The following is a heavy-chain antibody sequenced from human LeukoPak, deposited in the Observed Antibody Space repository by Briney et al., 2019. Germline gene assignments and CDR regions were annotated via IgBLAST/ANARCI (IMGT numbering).Heavy chain of an antibody. J-gene: IGHJ3*01. D-gene: IGHD3-10*01. Sequence: GGSLRLSCEASGFTSSNYWMSWVRQAPGKRLEWVGNINRDGSQKYYVDSVKGRFTLSRDIAENSLFLQLNSLRADDTAVYYCARGSTMDYYHFDVWGQGTLVTVSS. CDR2: INRDGSQK. CDR1: GFTSSNYW. CDR3: ARGSTMDYYHFDV. V-gene: IGHV3-7*01.